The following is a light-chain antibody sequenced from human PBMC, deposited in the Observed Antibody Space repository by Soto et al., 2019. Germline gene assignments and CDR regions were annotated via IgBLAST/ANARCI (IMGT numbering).Light chain of an antibody. CDR1: SSDVGSYNL. CDR3: TSYTSSSTHV. CDR2: GVT. V-gene: IGLV2-14*02. J-gene: IGLJ1*01. Sequence: QSALTQPASVSGSPGQSITISCTGTSSDVGSYNLVSWYQQYPGKAPKVIIYGVTNRPSGVSHRFSGSKSANTASLTISGLQAEDEADYYCTSYTSSSTHVFGTGTKLTVL.